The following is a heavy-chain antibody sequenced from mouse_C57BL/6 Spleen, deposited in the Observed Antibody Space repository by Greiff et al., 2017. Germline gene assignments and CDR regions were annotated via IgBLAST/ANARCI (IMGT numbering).Heavy chain of an antibody. Sequence: EVKLMESGPGLVKPSQSLSLTCSVTGYSITSGYSWNWIRQFPGNKLEWMGYISYDGSNNYNPSLKNRISITRDTSKNQFFLKLNSVTTEDTATYYCARSTMIKYFEVWGTGTTVTVSS. D-gene: IGHD2-4*01. CDR1: GYSITSGYS. V-gene: IGHV3-6*01. CDR3: ARSTMIKYFEV. J-gene: IGHJ1*03. CDR2: ISYDGSN.